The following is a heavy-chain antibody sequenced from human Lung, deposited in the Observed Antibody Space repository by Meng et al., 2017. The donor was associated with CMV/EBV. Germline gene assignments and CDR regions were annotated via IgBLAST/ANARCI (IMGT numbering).Heavy chain of an antibody. CDR2: INPDRGGT. V-gene: IGHV1-2*02. CDR1: GYTFTGYY. Sequence: SVXVSXXASGYTFTGYYIHWVRQAPGQGLVWMGWINPDRGGTDYPQKFQGRVTMTRDTSISTAYMELTRLTSDDTAVYYCAKAAYSSFARGGYYFANWGQGTLVTVSS. J-gene: IGHJ4*02. D-gene: IGHD6-6*01. CDR3: AKAAYSSFARGGYYFAN.